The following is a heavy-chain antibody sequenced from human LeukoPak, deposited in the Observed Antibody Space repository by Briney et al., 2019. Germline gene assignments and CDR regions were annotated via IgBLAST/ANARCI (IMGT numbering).Heavy chain of an antibody. CDR1: GGSIRSSYYY. CDR3: ARVDSSGYYYAYVDY. V-gene: IGHV4-39*07. Sequence: SETLSLTCTVSGGSIRSSYYYWGWIRQPPGKGLEWIGSTYDSGSTYYNPSLKSRVTISVDTSKNQFSLKLSSVTAADTAVYYCARVDSSGYYYAYVDYWGQGTLVTVSS. J-gene: IGHJ4*02. D-gene: IGHD3-22*01. CDR2: TYDSGST.